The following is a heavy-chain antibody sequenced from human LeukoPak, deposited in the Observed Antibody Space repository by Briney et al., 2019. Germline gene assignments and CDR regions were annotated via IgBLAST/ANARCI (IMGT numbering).Heavy chain of an antibody. J-gene: IGHJ4*02. CDR2: ISYDGSNK. D-gene: IGHD3-3*01. V-gene: IGHV3-30*03. CDR3: AIKVIGVVISLAPRRDY. Sequence: HSGGSLRLSCAASGFTFSSYGMHWVRQAPGKGLEWVAVISYDGSNKYYADSVKGRFTISRDNSKNTLYLQMNSLRAEDTAVYYCAIKVIGVVISLAPRRDYWGQGTLVTVSS. CDR1: GFTFSSYG.